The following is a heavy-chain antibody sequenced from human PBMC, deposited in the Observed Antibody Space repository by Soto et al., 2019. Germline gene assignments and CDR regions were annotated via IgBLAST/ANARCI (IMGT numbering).Heavy chain of an antibody. D-gene: IGHD4-17*01. CDR1: GGAISSSSYY. CDR2: IYYSGST. J-gene: IGHJ5*02. Sequence: QLQLQESGPGLVKPSETLSLTCTVSGGAISSSSYYWGWIRQPPGKGMEWIGYIYYSGSTNYNPPLKCRVTISIATSKAQYSLKLNSVAAAETAVYKCGIQPRGAATVTRLIIGFGPWGQAALVSVSS. CDR3: GIQPRGAATVTRLIIGFGP. V-gene: IGHV4-39*01.